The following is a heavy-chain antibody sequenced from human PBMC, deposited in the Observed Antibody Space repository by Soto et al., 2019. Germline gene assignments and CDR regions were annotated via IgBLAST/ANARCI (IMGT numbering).Heavy chain of an antibody. Sequence: GGSLRLSCSVSGFTFRSSPMSWVRRAPGKGLEWVSGINGGDDSEHYVDSVRGRFTIIRDNSKNLLPLQMNSLRVEDTALYYCARDDQVFFDYWGQGTQVTVSS. D-gene: IGHD3-10*01. V-gene: IGHV3-23*01. CDR1: GFTFRSSP. CDR3: ARDDQVFFDY. CDR2: INGGDDSE. J-gene: IGHJ4*02.